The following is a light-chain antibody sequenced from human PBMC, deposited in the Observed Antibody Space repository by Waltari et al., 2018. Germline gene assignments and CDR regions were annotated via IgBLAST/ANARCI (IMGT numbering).Light chain of an antibody. Sequence: EIVLTQSPGTLSLSPAEPATLSCRASQSVGRSLVWYQQKPGQSPRLLIYDTYKRATGIPDRFSGSGSGTDFSLTISRLEPEDFAVYYCQKYDRLPATFGQGTKVEIK. J-gene: IGKJ1*01. V-gene: IGKV3-20*01. CDR3: QKYDRLPAT. CDR1: QSVGRS. CDR2: DTY.